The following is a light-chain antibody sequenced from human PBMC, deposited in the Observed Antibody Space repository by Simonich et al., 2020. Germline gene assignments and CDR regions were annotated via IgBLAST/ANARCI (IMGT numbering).Light chain of an antibody. Sequence: EIVMTQSPATLSVSPGERATLPCRASQSVSRNLAWYQQNPGQAPRRLIYGASTRATGIPARFSGSGSGTEFTLTISSMQSEDVAVYYCQQYNNWPFTFGPGTKVDIK. J-gene: IGKJ3*01. CDR1: QSVSRN. CDR3: QQYNNWPFT. V-gene: IGKV3-15*01. CDR2: GAS.